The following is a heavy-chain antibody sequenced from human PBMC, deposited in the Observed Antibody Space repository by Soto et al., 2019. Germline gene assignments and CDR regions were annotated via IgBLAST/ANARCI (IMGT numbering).Heavy chain of an antibody. Sequence: EVQMLESGGGLAQPGGSLRLSCAVSGFICSSYDMSWVRQAPGKGLAWVSTILVAGSQHYEDSVQGRFTISRGTSKNTVFLYMNSLTAGDTAVYYCAKATATGGGAFEIYGQGTMVTVSS. J-gene: IGHJ3*02. CDR2: ILVAGSQ. V-gene: IGHV3-23*01. D-gene: IGHD2-8*02. CDR1: GFICSSYD. CDR3: AKATATGGGAFEI.